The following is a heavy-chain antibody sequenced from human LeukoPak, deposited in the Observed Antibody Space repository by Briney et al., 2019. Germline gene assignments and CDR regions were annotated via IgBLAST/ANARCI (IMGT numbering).Heavy chain of an antibody. Sequence: ASVKVSCKASGGTFSSYAISWVRQATGQGLEWMGWMNPNSGNTGYAQKFQGRVTMTRNTSISTAYMELSSLRSEDTAVYYCARGGHSSGPYWGQGTLVTVSS. V-gene: IGHV1-8*02. CDR3: ARGGHSSGPY. D-gene: IGHD3-22*01. J-gene: IGHJ4*02. CDR1: GGTFSSYA. CDR2: MNPNSGNT.